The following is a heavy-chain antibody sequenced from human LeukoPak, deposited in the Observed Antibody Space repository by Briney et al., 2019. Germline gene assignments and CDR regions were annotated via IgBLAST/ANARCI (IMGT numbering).Heavy chain of an antibody. V-gene: IGHV3-48*03. J-gene: IGHJ4*02. CDR1: GFTFSSYE. Sequence: GGSLRLSCAASGFTFSSYEMNWVRQAPGKGLEWVSYISSSGSTIYYADSVKGRFTISRDNAKNSLYLQTNSLRAEDTAVYYCARSYDYYGSGSYDVWGQGTLVTVSS. CDR3: ARSYDYYGSGSYDV. CDR2: ISSSGSTI. D-gene: IGHD3-10*01.